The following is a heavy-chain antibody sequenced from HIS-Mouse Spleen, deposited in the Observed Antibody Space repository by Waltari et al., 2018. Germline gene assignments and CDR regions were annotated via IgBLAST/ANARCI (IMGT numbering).Heavy chain of an antibody. Sequence: QLQLQESGPGLVKPSETLSLTCTVSVASISSSSYYWGWIRQPQGKGLEWIGSIYYSGSTYYNPSLKSRVTISVDTSKNQFSLKLSSVTAADTAVYYCAREIPYSSSWYDWYFDLWGRGTLVTVSS. D-gene: IGHD6-13*01. CDR2: IYYSGST. CDR3: AREIPYSSSWYDWYFDL. V-gene: IGHV4-39*07. J-gene: IGHJ2*01. CDR1: VASISSSSYY.